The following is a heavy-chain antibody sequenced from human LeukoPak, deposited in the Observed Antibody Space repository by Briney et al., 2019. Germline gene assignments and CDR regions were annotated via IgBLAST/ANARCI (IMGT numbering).Heavy chain of an antibody. CDR3: AKDYPLVATANAFDI. D-gene: IGHD5-12*01. CDR2: ISGSGGST. V-gene: IGHV3-23*01. Sequence: GGSLRLSCAASGFIFSTYGMYWVRQAPGKGLEWVSAISGSGGSTYYADSVKGRFTISRDNSKNTLYLQMNSLRAEDTAVYYCAKDYPLVATANAFDIWGQGTMVTVSS. J-gene: IGHJ3*02. CDR1: GFIFSTYG.